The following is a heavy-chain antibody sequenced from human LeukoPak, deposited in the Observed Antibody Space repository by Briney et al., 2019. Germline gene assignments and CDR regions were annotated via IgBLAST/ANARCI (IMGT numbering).Heavy chain of an antibody. V-gene: IGHV3-7*01. D-gene: IGHD1-26*01. Sequence: GGSLRLSCAASGFTFSSYWMSWVRQAPGKGLEWVANIKQDGSDKYYVDSVKGRFTISRDNAKNSLYLQVNRLRAEDTAVYYCAREGATTHFDYWGQGTLVTVSS. CDR1: GFTFSSYW. CDR3: AREGATTHFDY. J-gene: IGHJ4*02. CDR2: IKQDGSDK.